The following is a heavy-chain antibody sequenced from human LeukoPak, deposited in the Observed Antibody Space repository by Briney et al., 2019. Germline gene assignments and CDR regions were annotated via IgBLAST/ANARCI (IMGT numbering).Heavy chain of an antibody. CDR1: GFTFSSYP. CDR2: ILGNGHAS. Sequence: GGSLRLSCVASGFTFSSYPMHWVRQAPDKGLEYLSAILGNGHASFYADSVKGRFTISRDNSKNTLYLQMGNLRADDMAVYYCARDSSSGYSFDSWGQGTLVTVSS. CDR3: ARDSSSGYSFDS. D-gene: IGHD6-19*01. J-gene: IGHJ4*02. V-gene: IGHV3-64*02.